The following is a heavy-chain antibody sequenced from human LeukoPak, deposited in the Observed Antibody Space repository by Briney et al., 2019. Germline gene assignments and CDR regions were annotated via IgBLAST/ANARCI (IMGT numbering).Heavy chain of an antibody. V-gene: IGHV3-48*04. CDR1: GFTFSSYS. CDR3: ARGTTVVTPGYFDY. D-gene: IGHD4-23*01. J-gene: IGHJ4*02. Sequence: GGSLRLSCAASGFTFSSYSMNWVRQAPGKGLEWVSYISSSSSTIYYADSVKGRFTISRDNAKNSLYLQMNSLRAEDTAVYYCARGTTVVTPGYFDYWGQGTLVTVSS. CDR2: ISSSSSTI.